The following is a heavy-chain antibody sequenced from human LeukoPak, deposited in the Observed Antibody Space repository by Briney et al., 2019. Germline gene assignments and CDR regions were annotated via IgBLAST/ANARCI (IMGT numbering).Heavy chain of an antibody. CDR2: IGGSIGST. J-gene: IGHJ4*02. Sequence: GGSLRLSCASSGFSFSNYDMSWVRQGPGKGLEWVSAIGGSIGSTFCTDSVKGRFTISRDNSKNTLSLQMNSLRVEDTAVYYCVKDFVVVPGLVNYFDYWGQGTLVTVSS. CDR3: VKDFVVVPGLVNYFDY. V-gene: IGHV3-23*01. D-gene: IGHD2-2*01. CDR1: GFSFSNYD.